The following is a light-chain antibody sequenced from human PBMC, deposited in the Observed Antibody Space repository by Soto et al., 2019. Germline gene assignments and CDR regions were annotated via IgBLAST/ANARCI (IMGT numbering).Light chain of an antibody. J-gene: IGLJ2*01. Sequence: QSVLMQPPSVSGAPGLSVTISCAGGSSNLGAGYDVHWYQHLPGSAPRLLVFATTHRPSGVSDRFSGSRSGTTASLAITGLQADDEADYYCQSYDSSLSGHVVFGGGTKLTVL. CDR2: ATT. CDR1: SSNLGAGYD. V-gene: IGLV1-40*01. CDR3: QSYDSSLSGHVV.